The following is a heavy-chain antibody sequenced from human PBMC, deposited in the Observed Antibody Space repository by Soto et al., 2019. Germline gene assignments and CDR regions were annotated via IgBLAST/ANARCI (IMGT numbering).Heavy chain of an antibody. CDR3: ARAGITVLIGPDNHYYGMDV. D-gene: IGHD3-22*01. CDR2: ISSSGST. Sequence: PSETLSLTCTVSGASTNTHYWTWIRQSPGKGLEWIGDISSSGSTTYNPSLNSRATISLDTSKNQFSLKVRSVTAADTAVYYCARAGITVLIGPDNHYYGMDVWGQGTTVTVSS. J-gene: IGHJ6*02. V-gene: IGHV4-59*11. CDR1: GASTNTHY.